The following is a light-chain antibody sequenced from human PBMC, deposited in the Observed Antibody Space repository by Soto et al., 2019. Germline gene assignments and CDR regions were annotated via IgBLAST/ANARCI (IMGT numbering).Light chain of an antibody. Sequence: ENGLTQSPATLSLSPWESATLSCRASQSVSSYLAWYQQKPGQAPRLLIYDASNRATGIPARFSGSGSGTDFTLTISSLEPEDFAVYFCQQRSHWPPSFGPGTKVDIK. CDR1: QSVSSY. J-gene: IGKJ3*01. V-gene: IGKV3-11*01. CDR3: QQRSHWPPS. CDR2: DAS.